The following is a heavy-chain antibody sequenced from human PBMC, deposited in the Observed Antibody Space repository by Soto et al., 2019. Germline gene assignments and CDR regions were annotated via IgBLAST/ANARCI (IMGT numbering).Heavy chain of an antibody. J-gene: IGHJ4*02. D-gene: IGHD6-19*01. CDR2: IRNKANSYTT. CDR1: GFSFSDHY. CDR3: AKVLTSSGGYYFDS. V-gene: IGHV3-72*01. Sequence: EVQLVESGGDLVQPGGSLRLSCVASGFSFSDHYMDWVRQAPGKGLEWVGRIRNKANSYTTEYAASVKGRFTISRDDSKNSLYLQMNSLKIEATAMYYCAKVLTSSGGYYFDSWGQGTLVTVSS.